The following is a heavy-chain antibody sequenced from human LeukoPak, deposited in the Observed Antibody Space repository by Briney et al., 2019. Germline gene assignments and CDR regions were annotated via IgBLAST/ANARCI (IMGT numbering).Heavy chain of an antibody. CDR1: GFTVSTYT. V-gene: IGHV3-64*01. D-gene: IGHD6-13*01. Sequence: GGSLRLSCAASGFTVSTYTMHWVRQAPGMGLESVSAIGSDGDTTYYANYVKGRFTISRDNSENTLYLQMESLRAEDMAVYYCAREGSPGTYDYWGQGTLVTVSS. CDR3: AREGSPGTYDY. CDR2: IGSDGDTT. J-gene: IGHJ4*02.